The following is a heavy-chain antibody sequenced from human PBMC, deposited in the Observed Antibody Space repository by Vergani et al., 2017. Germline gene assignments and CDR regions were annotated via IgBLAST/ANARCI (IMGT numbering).Heavy chain of an antibody. CDR1: GGSISSGDYY. CDR2: IYYSGST. D-gene: IGHD2-21*02. Sequence: QVQLQESGPGLVKPSQTLSLTCTVSGGSISSGDYYWSWIRQPPGKGLEWIGYIYYSGSTYYNPSLKSRVTISVDPSKNQFSLKLSSVTAANTAVYYCAISSTRIFDSIVVVTAPYYFDYWGQGTLVTVSS. V-gene: IGHV4-30-4*08. J-gene: IGHJ4*02. CDR3: AISSTRIFDSIVVVTAPYYFDY.